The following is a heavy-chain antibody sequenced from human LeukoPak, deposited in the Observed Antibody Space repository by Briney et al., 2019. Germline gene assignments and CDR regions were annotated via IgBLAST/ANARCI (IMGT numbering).Heavy chain of an antibody. CDR3: ARDWNRYAY. V-gene: IGHV4-39*07. Sequence: SQTLSLTCTVSGGSISRGTYSWGWIRQPPGKGLEWIGSFSCSGSTYYNPSLKSRVTISVDTSKSQFSLYMDSVTAADTAVYYCARDWNRYAYWGQGTLVTVSS. CDR2: FSCSGST. D-gene: IGHD1-1*01. CDR1: GGSISRGTYS. J-gene: IGHJ4*02.